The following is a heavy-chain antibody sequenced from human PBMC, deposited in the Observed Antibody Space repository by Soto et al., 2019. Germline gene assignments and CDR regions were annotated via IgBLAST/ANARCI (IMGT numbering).Heavy chain of an antibody. Sequence: GGSLRLSCAASGFTVSSNYMSWVRQAPGKGLEWVSVIYSGGSTYYADSVKGRFPISRHNSKNTLYLQMNSLRAEDTAVYYCARVGSTYYYYGMDVWGQGTTVTVSS. CDR2: IYSGGST. V-gene: IGHV3-66*01. CDR1: GFTVSSNY. J-gene: IGHJ6*02. D-gene: IGHD1-26*01. CDR3: ARVGSTYYYYGMDV.